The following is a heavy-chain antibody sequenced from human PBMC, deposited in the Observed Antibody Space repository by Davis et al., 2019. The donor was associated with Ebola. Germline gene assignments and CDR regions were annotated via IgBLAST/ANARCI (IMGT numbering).Heavy chain of an antibody. CDR2: FGTVGDT. J-gene: IGHJ3*02. CDR3: VEDSSNIWFDI. D-gene: IGHD2/OR15-2a*01. CDR1: GSTISSFW. Sequence: GGSLRPSCAAPGSTISSFWMSWARQAPGKGLEWVSTFGTVGDTYYADSVKGRFAMSRDNSRGTLYLQMNSLRVEDSAIYYCVEDSSNIWFDIWGQGTLVTVSS. V-gene: IGHV3-23*01.